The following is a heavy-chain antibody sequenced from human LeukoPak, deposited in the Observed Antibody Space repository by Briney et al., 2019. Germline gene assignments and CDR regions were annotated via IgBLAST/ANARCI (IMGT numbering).Heavy chain of an antibody. CDR3: ARTPANWNYYSY. CDR1: GGSISSSYF. V-gene: IGHV4-39*07. J-gene: IGHJ4*02. CDR2: IYYNDNT. Sequence: SETLSLTCTVSGGSISSSYFWGWIRQPPGKGLEWIGSIYYNDNTYYNPSLKSGVTISLDTSKNQFSLKLSSVTAADTAVYYCARTPANWNYYSYWGQGTLVTVSS. D-gene: IGHD1-20*01.